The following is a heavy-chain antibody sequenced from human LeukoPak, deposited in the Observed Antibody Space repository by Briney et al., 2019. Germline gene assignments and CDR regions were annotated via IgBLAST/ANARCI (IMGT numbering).Heavy chain of an antibody. V-gene: IGHV4-34*01. CDR2: INHSGST. J-gene: IGHJ5*02. CDR1: GGSFSGYY. D-gene: IGHD6-13*01. Sequence: SETLSLTCAVYGGSFSGYYWSWIRQPPGKGLEWVGEINHSGSTNYNPSLKSRVTISVDTSKNQFSLKLSSVTAADTAVYYCARSRIAAAGTYRFDPWGQGTLVTVSS. CDR3: ARSRIAAAGTYRFDP.